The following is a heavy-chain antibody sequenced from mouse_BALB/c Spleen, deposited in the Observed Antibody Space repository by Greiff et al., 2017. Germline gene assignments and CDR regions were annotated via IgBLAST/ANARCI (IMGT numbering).Heavy chain of an antibody. Sequence: VQLQQSGPELVKPGASVKMSCKASGYTFTSYVMHWVKQKPGQGLEWIGYINPYNDGTKYNEKFKGKATLTSDKSSSTAYMELSSLTSEDSAVYYCAREGIYYDCDETLYFDYWGQGTTLTVSA. J-gene: IGHJ2*01. CDR3: AREGIYYDCDETLYFDY. CDR2: INPYNDGT. V-gene: IGHV1-14*01. CDR1: GYTFTSYV. D-gene: IGHD2-4*01.